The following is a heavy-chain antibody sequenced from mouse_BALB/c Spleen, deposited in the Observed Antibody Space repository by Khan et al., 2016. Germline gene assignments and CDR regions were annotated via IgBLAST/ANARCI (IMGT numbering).Heavy chain of an antibody. V-gene: IGHV1-61*01. CDR2: IDPSDSET. CDR1: GYTFISYW. CDR3: ASDGNYAMDY. D-gene: IGHD2-3*01. J-gene: IGHJ4*01. Sequence: QVQLQQSGAELVRPGASVKLSCKASGYTFISYWMNWVKQRPGQGLEWIGMIDPSDSETHYNQIFKDKATLTVDKSSSTAYMQLSSLTSEDSAVYYCASDGNYAMDYWGQGTSVTVSS.